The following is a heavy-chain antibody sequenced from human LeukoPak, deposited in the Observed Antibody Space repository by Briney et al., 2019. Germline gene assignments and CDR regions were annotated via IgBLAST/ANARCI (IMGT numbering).Heavy chain of an antibody. CDR3: ARDRGGQQLVLVLDY. Sequence: PGGSLRLSCAASGFTFSSYAMHWVRQAPGKGLEWVAVISYDGSNKYYADSVKGRFTISRDNSKNTLYLQMNSLRAEDTAVYYCARDRGGQQLVLVLDYWGQGTLVTVSS. D-gene: IGHD6-13*01. J-gene: IGHJ4*02. V-gene: IGHV3-30*04. CDR2: ISYDGSNK. CDR1: GFTFSSYA.